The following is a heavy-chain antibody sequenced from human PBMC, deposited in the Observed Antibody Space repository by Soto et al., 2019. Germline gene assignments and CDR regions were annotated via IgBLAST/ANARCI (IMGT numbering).Heavy chain of an antibody. CDR1: GYSFTNYW. D-gene: IGHD6-19*01. CDR3: VRPSAPGLAVAIDY. V-gene: IGHV5-51*01. CDR2: IYPGNSDT. Sequence: PGESLKISCRGSGYSFTNYWIAWVRQMPGKGLEWMGIIYPGNSDTRYSPSFQGQVTTSADKSVSTAYLQWSSLKASDTAMYYCVRPSAPGLAVAIDYSGQATQVTVSS. J-gene: IGHJ4*02.